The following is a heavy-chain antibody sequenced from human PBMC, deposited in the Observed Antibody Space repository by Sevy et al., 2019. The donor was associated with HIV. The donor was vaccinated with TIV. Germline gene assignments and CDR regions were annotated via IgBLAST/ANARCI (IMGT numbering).Heavy chain of an antibody. Sequence: ASVKVSCKASGGTFSSYAISWVRQAPGQGLEWMGGIIPIFGTANYAQKFQGRVTITADESTSTAYMELSSLRSEDTAVYYYARVAIAAAGGGYYYYGMDVWGQGTTVTVSS. CDR1: GGTFSSYA. CDR3: ARVAIAAAGGGYYYYGMDV. V-gene: IGHV1-69*13. J-gene: IGHJ6*02. D-gene: IGHD6-13*01. CDR2: IIPIFGTA.